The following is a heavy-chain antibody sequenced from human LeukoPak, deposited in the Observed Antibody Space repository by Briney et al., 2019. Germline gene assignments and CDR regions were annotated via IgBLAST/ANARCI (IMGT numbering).Heavy chain of an antibody. D-gene: IGHD6-13*01. CDR2: IWYDGSNK. V-gene: IGHV3-33*06. J-gene: IGHJ6*03. CDR1: GFTFSSYG. Sequence: PGGSLRLSCAASGFTFSSYGMPWVRQAPAKGLEWVAVIWYDGSNKYYADSVKGRFTISRDNSKNTLYLQMNSLRAEDTAVYYCAEGGYSSSWSPGYYYYYMDVWGKGTTVTVSS. CDR3: AEGGYSSSWSPGYYYYYMDV.